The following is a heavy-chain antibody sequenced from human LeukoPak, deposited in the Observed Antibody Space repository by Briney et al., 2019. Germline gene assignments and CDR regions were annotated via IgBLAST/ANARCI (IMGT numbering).Heavy chain of an antibody. Sequence: SQTLPLTCTVSGGSISSGGYYWSWIRQHPGKGLEWIGYIYYSGSTYYNPSLKSRVTISVDTSKNQFSLKLSSATAADTAVYYCARGIDDSSGYYLNYFDYWGQGTLVTVSS. CDR1: GGSISSGGYY. J-gene: IGHJ4*02. D-gene: IGHD3-22*01. CDR3: ARGIDDSSGYYLNYFDY. CDR2: IYYSGST. V-gene: IGHV4-31*03.